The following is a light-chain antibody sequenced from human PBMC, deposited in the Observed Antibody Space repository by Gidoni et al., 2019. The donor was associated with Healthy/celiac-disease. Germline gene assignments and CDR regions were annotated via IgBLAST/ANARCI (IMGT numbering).Light chain of an antibody. Sequence: EIVMTQSPATLSLSPGERATLPFRASQSVSTSSLSWYHQKPGQAPRLLIYGASTRATGIPARFSGSGSGTDFTLTISSLQPEDFAVYYCQQDYNLPYTFGQGTKLEIK. V-gene: IGKV3D-7*01. CDR2: GAS. CDR1: QSVSTSS. J-gene: IGKJ2*01. CDR3: QQDYNLPYT.